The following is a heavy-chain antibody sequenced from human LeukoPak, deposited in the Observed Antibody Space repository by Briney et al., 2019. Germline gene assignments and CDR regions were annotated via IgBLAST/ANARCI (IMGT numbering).Heavy chain of an antibody. CDR1: GFTFSSYG. CDR2: IWYDGSNK. Sequence: GGSLRLSCAASGFTFSSYGMHWVRQAPGKGLEWVAVIWYDGSNKYYADSVKGRFTISRDNSKNTLYPQMNSLRAEDTAVYYCAREPSDIALDVWGQGTTVTVSS. CDR3: AREPSDIALDV. D-gene: IGHD2-15*01. J-gene: IGHJ6*02. V-gene: IGHV3-33*01.